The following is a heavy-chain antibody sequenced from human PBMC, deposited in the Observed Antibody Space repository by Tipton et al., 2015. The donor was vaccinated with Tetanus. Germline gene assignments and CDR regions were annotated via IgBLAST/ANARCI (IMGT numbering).Heavy chain of an antibody. CDR2: LDYSGNT. V-gene: IGHV4-39*01. D-gene: IGHD2-2*01. Sequence: TLSLTCTVSGGSISSSYYYWGWIRQPPGKGLEWIGSLDYSGNTYHNSSLMSRVTISVDTPKNQFSLRLNSVTAVDTAVYYCAKSDRVTRTSWYFHDWGQGTLVTVSS. CDR3: AKSDRVTRTSWYFHD. CDR1: GGSISSSYYY. J-gene: IGHJ4*02.